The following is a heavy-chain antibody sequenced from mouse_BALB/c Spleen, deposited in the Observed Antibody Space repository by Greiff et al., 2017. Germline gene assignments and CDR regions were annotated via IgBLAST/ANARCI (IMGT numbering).Heavy chain of an antibody. CDR2: IAPGSGST. V-gene: IGHV1S41*01. CDR3: AREGYGGEGYAMDY. CDR1: GYTFTSYW. Sequence: DLVKPGASVKLSCKASGYTFTSYWINWIKQRPGQGLEWIGRIAPGSGSTYYNEMFKGKATLTVDTSSSTAYIQLSSLSSEDSAVYFCAREGYGGEGYAMDYWGQGTSVTVSS. J-gene: IGHJ4*01. D-gene: IGHD2-2*01.